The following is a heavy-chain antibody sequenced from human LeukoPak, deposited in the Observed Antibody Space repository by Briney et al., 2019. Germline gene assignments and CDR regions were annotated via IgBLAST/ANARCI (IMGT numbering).Heavy chain of an antibody. CDR2: ISAYNGNT. Sequence: GASVKVSCKASGYTFTSYGISWVRQAPGQGLEWMGWISAYNGNTNYAQKFQGRVTMTRDTSISTAYMELSRLRSDDTAVYYCARVRDIVVVPAAISFGSAGRATRNAFDIWGQGTMVTVSS. J-gene: IGHJ3*02. V-gene: IGHV1-18*01. D-gene: IGHD2-2*02. CDR1: GYTFTSYG. CDR3: ARVRDIVVVPAAISFGSAGRATRNAFDI.